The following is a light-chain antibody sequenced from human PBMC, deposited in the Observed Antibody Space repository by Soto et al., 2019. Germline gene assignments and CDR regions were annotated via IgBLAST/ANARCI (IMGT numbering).Light chain of an antibody. Sequence: QSVLTQPASVSGSPGQSVTISCTGTSSDVGSSNLVSWYQQHPGKAPKLMIYEVSKRPSGVSNRFSGSKSGNTASLTISGLQAEDEADYYCCSDAGSSTFHVVFGGGTELTVL. CDR3: CSDAGSSTFHVV. CDR1: SSDVGSSNL. J-gene: IGLJ2*01. V-gene: IGLV2-23*02. CDR2: EVS.